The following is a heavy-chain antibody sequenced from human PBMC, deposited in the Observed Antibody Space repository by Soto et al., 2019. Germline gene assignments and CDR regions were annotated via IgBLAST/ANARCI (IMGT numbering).Heavy chain of an antibody. CDR3: AKETYYGTGSYPYGPPFDY. CDR2: ISYDGSNK. Sequence: QVQLVESGGGVVQPGRSLRLSCAASGFTFSNYGMHWVRQAPGKGLEWVAVISYDGSNKYYADSVKGRFTISRDNSKNTLYLQMNSLRAEDTAVYYCAKETYYGTGSYPYGPPFDYWGQGTLVTVSS. D-gene: IGHD3-10*01. J-gene: IGHJ4*02. V-gene: IGHV3-30*18. CDR1: GFTFSNYG.